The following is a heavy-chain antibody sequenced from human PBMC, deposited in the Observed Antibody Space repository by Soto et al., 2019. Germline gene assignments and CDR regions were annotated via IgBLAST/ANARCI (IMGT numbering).Heavy chain of an antibody. D-gene: IGHD5-18*01. CDR2: ISYDGSNK. CDR1: GFTFSSYA. Sequence: GGSLRLSCAASGFTFSSYAMHWVRQAPGKGLEWVAVISYDGSNKYYADSVKGRFTISRDNSKNTLYLQMNSLRAEDTAVYNCARGSGNRQPAYYYGVDLSRQGPTVTVSS. J-gene: IGHJ6*02. CDR3: ARGSGNRQPAYYYGVDL. V-gene: IGHV3-30-3*01.